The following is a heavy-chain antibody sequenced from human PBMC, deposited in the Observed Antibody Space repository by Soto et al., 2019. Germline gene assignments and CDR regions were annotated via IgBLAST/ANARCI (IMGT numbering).Heavy chain of an antibody. CDR1: GFTFGDYE. V-gene: IGHV3-11*01. J-gene: IGHJ3*02. D-gene: IGHD6-19*01. Sequence: QVQLVESGGGLVQPGGSLRLSCAASGFTFGDYEMRWIRQAAGKGPEWVSFLSRSGNTIYYADSVKGRFSISRDNAENSLYLQMESRRVEDTATYFCARRSGWYEAEAFDMWGQGTMVTVSA. CDR2: LSRSGNTI. CDR3: ARRSGWYEAEAFDM.